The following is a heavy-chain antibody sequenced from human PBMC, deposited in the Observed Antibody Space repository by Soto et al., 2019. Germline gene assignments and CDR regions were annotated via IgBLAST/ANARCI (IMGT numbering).Heavy chain of an antibody. D-gene: IGHD3-9*01. V-gene: IGHV1-3*01. CDR3: ARDLKTGELRFFDWLRDNWFDP. CDR2: INAGNGNT. CDR1: GYTFSSYS. J-gene: IGHJ5*02. Sequence: ASVKVSCKASGYTFSSYSIHWVRQAPGQRLEWMGWINAGNGNTKYSQKFQGRVTITRDTSASTAYMELSSLRSEDTAVYYCARDLKTGELRFFDWLRDNWFDPWGQGTPVTVSS.